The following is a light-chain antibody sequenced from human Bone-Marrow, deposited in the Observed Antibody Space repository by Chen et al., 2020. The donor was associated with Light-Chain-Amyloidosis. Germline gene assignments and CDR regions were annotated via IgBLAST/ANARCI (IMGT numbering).Light chain of an antibody. J-gene: IGLJ3*02. CDR1: SGGIATNY. V-gene: IGLV6-57*01. Sequence: NFMLTQPHSVSESPGKTVIISCTRSSGGIATNYVQWYQQRPFSSPTTVIYEDDQRPSGFPDRCSGSIDRSSNSASVTISGLKTEDEADYYCQSYQGSSQGVFGGGTKLTVL. CDR2: EDD. CDR3: QSYQGSSQGV.